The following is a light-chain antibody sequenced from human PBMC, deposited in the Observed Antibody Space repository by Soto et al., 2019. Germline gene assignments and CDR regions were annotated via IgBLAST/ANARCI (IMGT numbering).Light chain of an antibody. CDR1: QSVSSN. CDR2: GAS. J-gene: IGKJ5*01. V-gene: IGKV3-15*01. Sequence: EIVMTQSPATLSVSPGERATLSCRASQSVSSNLAWYQQNPGQAPRLLIYGASPRATGIPARFSGSGSGTESTLTISGLQSEEFAVYYCQQYKNWPPEITFGQGTRLEIK. CDR3: QQYKNWPPEIT.